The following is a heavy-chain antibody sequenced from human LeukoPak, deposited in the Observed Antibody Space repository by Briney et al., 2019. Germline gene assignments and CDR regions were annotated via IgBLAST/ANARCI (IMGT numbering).Heavy chain of an antibody. J-gene: IGHJ1*01. Sequence: GGSLRLSCAASGFTFSSYGMHWVRQAPGKGLEWVAVISYDGSNKYYADSVKGRFTISRDNSKNTLYLQMNSLRAEDTAVYYCATYSSLNRREFQYWGQGTLLTVSS. CDR3: ATYSSLNRREFQY. V-gene: IGHV3-30*03. CDR1: GFTFSSYG. CDR2: ISYDGSNK. D-gene: IGHD3-22*01.